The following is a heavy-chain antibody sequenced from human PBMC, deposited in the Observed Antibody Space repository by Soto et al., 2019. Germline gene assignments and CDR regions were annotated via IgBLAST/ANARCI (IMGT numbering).Heavy chain of an antibody. V-gene: IGHV3-30*18. J-gene: IGHJ4*02. D-gene: IGHD3-22*01. Sequence: QVQLVESGGGVDQPGRSLTLSCAASDFTFSSYGIHWVRQAPGKVLEWVAVISYDGSNKQYGDSVKGRFTMSRDNSKNTVHLQMNSLRVEDTAVYYCAKDTYYHDSSGYYVFDYWGQGTLVTVSS. CDR1: DFTFSSYG. CDR2: ISYDGSNK. CDR3: AKDTYYHDSSGYYVFDY.